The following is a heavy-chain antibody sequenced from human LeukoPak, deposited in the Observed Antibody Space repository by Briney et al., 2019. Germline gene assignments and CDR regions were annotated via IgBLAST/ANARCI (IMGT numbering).Heavy chain of an antibody. CDR2: IYYSGST. J-gene: IGHJ6*02. V-gene: IGHV4-59*08. Sequence: SETLSLTCTVSGGSISSYYWSWIRQPPGKGLEWIGYIYYSGSTNYNPSLKSRVTISVDTSKNQFSLKLSSVTAADTAVYYCARHGPSGTTYYYYGMDVWGQGTTVTVSS. D-gene: IGHD3-10*01. CDR3: ARHGPSGTTYYYYGMDV. CDR1: GGSISSYY.